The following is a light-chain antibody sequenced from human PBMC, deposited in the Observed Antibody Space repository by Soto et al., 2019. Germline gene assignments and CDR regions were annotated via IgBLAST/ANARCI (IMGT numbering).Light chain of an antibody. CDR1: SSDVGVYKY. V-gene: IGLV2-11*01. CDR3: CSHAGSYTWV. Sequence: QSALTQPRSVSGSPGQSVTISCTGTSSDVGVYKYVSWYEHHPGKAPKLIIYDDTKRPSGVPDRFSASKSGNTASLTISGLQAEDEAEYYCCSHAGSYTWVFGGGTKLTVL. CDR2: DDT. J-gene: IGLJ3*02.